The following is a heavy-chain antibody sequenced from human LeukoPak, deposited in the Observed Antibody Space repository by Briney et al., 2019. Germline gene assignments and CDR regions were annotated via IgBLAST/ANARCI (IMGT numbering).Heavy chain of an antibody. J-gene: IGHJ4*02. CDR2: IIPIFGTA. Sequence: ASVKVSCKASGGTFSSYAISWVRQAPGQGLEWMGGIIPIFGTANYAQKFQGRVTITADESTSTAYMEPSSLRSEDTAVYYCARDGSSSGWYPDYWGQGTLVAVSS. V-gene: IGHV1-69*13. CDR3: ARDGSSSGWYPDY. CDR1: GGTFSSYA. D-gene: IGHD6-19*01.